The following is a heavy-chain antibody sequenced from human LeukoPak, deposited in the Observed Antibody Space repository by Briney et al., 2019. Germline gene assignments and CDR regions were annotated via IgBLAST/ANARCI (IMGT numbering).Heavy chain of an antibody. Sequence: SVNVSCKACGYTFTSYDINWVLQATGQGLEWMGWMNPYSGNTGFAQKSQGRVTMTRKTSISPAHIEPGSLGCGGTGRYYFARGLQAAAGTFDYWGQGTLVTVSS. D-gene: IGHD6-13*01. CDR3: ARGLQAAAGTFDY. CDR2: MNPYSGNT. CDR1: GYTFTSYD. V-gene: IGHV1-8*01. J-gene: IGHJ4*02.